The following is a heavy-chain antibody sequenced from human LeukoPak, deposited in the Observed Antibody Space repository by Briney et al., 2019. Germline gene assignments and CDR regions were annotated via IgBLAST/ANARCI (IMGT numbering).Heavy chain of an antibody. CDR3: AGLGVMVLVYQFEY. V-gene: IGHV4-39*07. CDR1: GGSITSSKYF. CDR2: ISYSGST. Sequence: PSETLSLTCAVSGGSITSSKYFWGWGRQPPGKELGLIGIISYSGSTDYNQSLKSRVTISTDASKNQFCLKLTSVAAADTAVYYCAGLGVMVLVYQFEYWGRGTPVTVSS. J-gene: IGHJ4*02. D-gene: IGHD2-8*01.